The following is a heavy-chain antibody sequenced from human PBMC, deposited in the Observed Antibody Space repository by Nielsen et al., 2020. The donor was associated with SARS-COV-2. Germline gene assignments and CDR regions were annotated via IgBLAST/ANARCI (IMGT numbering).Heavy chain of an antibody. CDR2: IYSDGST. J-gene: IGHJ6*02. Sequence: WIRQPPGKGLQWVSLIYSDGSTKYADSVKGRFTISRDNSRNTVYLQMNSLRPEDTAVYYCARVNCTNGVCYHPMYYYYGMDVWGQGTTVTVSS. CDR3: ARVNCTNGVCYHPMYYYYGMDV. D-gene: IGHD2-8*01. V-gene: IGHV3-53*01.